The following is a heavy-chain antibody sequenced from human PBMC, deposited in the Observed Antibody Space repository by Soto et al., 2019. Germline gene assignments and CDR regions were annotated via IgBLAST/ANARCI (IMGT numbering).Heavy chain of an antibody. CDR2: INPNSGGT. CDR3: ARETGSGSSPDAFDI. V-gene: IGHV1-2*04. Sequence: ASVKVSCKASGYTFTGYYMHWVRQAPGQGLEWMGWINPNSGGTNYAQKFQGWVTMTRDTSISTAYMELSRLRSDDTAVYYCARETGSGSSPDAFDIWGQGTMVTVSS. J-gene: IGHJ3*02. CDR1: GYTFTGYY. D-gene: IGHD1-26*01.